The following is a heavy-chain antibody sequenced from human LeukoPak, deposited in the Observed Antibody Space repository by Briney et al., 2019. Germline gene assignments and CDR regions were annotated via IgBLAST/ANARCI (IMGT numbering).Heavy chain of an antibody. CDR3: ARAKLLWFGEGAFDI. Sequence: SETLSLTCTVSGGSISSYYWSWIRQPPGKGLEWIGYIYYSGSTNYNPSLKSRVTISVDTSKNQFSLKLSSVTAADTAVYYCARAKLLWFGEGAFDIWGQGTMVTVSS. CDR1: GGSISSYY. D-gene: IGHD3-10*01. V-gene: IGHV4-59*01. CDR2: IYYSGST. J-gene: IGHJ3*02.